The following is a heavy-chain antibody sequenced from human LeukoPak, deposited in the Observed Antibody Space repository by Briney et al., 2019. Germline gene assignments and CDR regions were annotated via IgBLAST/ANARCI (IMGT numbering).Heavy chain of an antibody. CDR1: GYSISSGYY. J-gene: IGHJ5*02. CDR2: IYHSGST. Sequence: TSETLSLTCTVSGYSISSGYYWGWIRQPPGKGLEWIGSIYHSGSTYYNPSLKSRVTISVDTSKNQFSLKLSSVTAADTAVYYCARVGIAAAGKGFDPWGQGTLVTVSS. CDR3: ARVGIAAAGKGFDP. D-gene: IGHD6-13*01. V-gene: IGHV4-38-2*02.